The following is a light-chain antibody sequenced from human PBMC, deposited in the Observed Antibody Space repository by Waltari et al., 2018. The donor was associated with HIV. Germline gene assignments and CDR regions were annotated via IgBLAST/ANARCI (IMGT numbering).Light chain of an antibody. Sequence: QAGLTQPPSVSKGLGQTATLPCTGNSNNVGLQGATWLRQHQGHPPQLVSSRRNNRPSGISDRLSASRSGNTASLTFTGLQPEDEADYYCAAWDTSLSTWVFGGGTKLTVL. CDR3: AAWDTSLSTWV. CDR1: SNNVGLQG. V-gene: IGLV10-54*01. CDR2: RRN. J-gene: IGLJ3*02.